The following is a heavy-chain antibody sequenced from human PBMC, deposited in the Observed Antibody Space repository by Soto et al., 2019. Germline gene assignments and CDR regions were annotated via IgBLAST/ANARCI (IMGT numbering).Heavy chain of an antibody. V-gene: IGHV1-18*01. CDR2: ISAYNGNT. D-gene: IGHD1-26*01. CDR3: ARDKHGGSGTYYYYYGMDV. Sequence: ASVKVSCKASGYTFTSYGISWVRQAPGQGLEWMGWISAYNGNTNYAQKLQGRVTMTTDTSTSTAYMELRSLRSDDTAVYYCARDKHGGSGTYYYYYGMDVWGQGTTVTVSS. J-gene: IGHJ6*02. CDR1: GYTFTSYG.